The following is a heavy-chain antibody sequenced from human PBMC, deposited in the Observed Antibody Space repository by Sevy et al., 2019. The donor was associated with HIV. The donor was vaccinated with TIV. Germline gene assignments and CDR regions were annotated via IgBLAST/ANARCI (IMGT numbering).Heavy chain of an antibody. Sequence: GGSLRLSCAASGFTFSDFGMQWVRQAPGKGLQWVAVIWNDGSNKYYADSVKGRFTTSRDNAKNSVYLQMSSLRVEDTAMYFCASDYFWGQGTLVTVSS. CDR1: GFTFSDFG. CDR3: ASDYF. CDR2: IWNDGSNK. J-gene: IGHJ4*02. V-gene: IGHV3-33*01.